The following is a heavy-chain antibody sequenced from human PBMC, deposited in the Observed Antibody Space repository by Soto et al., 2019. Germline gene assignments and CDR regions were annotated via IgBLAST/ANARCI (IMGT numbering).Heavy chain of an antibody. D-gene: IGHD3-22*01. V-gene: IGHV4-30-4*01. CDR3: AREVTMIVVDDQNWFDP. Sequence: SETLSLTCTVSGGSISSGDYYWSWIRQPPGKGLEWIGYIYYSGSTYYNPSLKSRVTISVDTSKNQFSLKLSSVTAADTAVYYCAREVTMIVVDDQNWFDPWGQGTLVTVSS. CDR1: GGSISSGDYY. CDR2: IYYSGST. J-gene: IGHJ5*02.